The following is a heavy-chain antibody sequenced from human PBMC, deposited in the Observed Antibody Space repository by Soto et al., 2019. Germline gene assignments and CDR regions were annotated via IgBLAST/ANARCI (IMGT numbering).Heavy chain of an antibody. D-gene: IGHD4-4*01. V-gene: IGHV3-33*01. J-gene: IGHJ6*04. CDR1: GFTFSSYG. CDR2: IWYDGSNK. Sequence: GGSLRLSCAASGFTFSSYGMHWVRQAPGKGLEWVAVIWYDGSNKYYADSVKGRFTISRDNSKNTLYLQMNSLRAEDTAVYYCPRAYSTGYGMDVWGKGTTVTVS. CDR3: PRAYSTGYGMDV.